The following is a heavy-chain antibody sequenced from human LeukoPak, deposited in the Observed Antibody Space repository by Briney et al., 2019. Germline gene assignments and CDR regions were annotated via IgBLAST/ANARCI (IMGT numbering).Heavy chain of an antibody. Sequence: SETLSLTCTVSGGSISNSSFYWGWIRQPPGKGLEWIGSFYYSGSTYYNPSLKSRVTISVDTSKNQFSLRLSSATASDTAVYFCARRRSGTYYDYWGQGTLVTVSS. J-gene: IGHJ4*02. CDR2: FYYSGST. CDR3: ARRRSGTYYDY. D-gene: IGHD1-26*01. CDR1: GGSISNSSFY. V-gene: IGHV4-39*01.